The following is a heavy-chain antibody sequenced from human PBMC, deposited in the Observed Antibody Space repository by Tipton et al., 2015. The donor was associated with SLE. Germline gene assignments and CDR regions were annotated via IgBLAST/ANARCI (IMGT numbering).Heavy chain of an antibody. Sequence: GSLRLSCAASGFSVTNNYMSWVRQAPGKGLEWVSVIYVPGDTYYADFVKGRFSISIDKSKKTLFLQMNSLRVDDTATYYCAKFEKTTDFYLDSWGQGTLVSVSS. J-gene: IGHJ4*02. CDR1: GFSVTNNY. CDR3: AKFEKTTDFYLDS. D-gene: IGHD1/OR15-1a*01. CDR2: IYVPGDT. V-gene: IGHV3-53*01.